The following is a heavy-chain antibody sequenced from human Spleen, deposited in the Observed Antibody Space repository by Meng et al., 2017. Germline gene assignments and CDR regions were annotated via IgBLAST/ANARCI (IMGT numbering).Heavy chain of an antibody. CDR3: TTVTYYYDSTAPDD. J-gene: IGHJ4*02. Sequence: LTCTASGFTFSDAWMSWVRQAPGKGLEWVGRIKSITDGGTTDYAAPVKGRFTISRHDSKNTLYLQMNSLKTEDTAIYYCTTVTYYYDSTAPDDWGQGTLVTVSS. CDR1: GFTFSDAW. V-gene: IGHV3-15*01. CDR2: IKSITDGGTT. D-gene: IGHD3-22*01.